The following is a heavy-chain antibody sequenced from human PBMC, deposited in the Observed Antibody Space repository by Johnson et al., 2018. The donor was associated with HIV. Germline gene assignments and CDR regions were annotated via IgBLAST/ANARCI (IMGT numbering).Heavy chain of an antibody. Sequence: MLLVESGGGLVQPGRSLRLSCAASGFTVSSYAMSWVRLNPGKGLEWVSSMSGGGGSAYYSDSVKGRFTISRDTSKNTLYLQMNSLRGDDTAVYYCTRVSSTSWALDIWGQGTLVTVSS. CDR1: GFTVSSYA. V-gene: IGHV3-23*04. J-gene: IGHJ3*02. CDR2: MSGGGGSA. CDR3: TRVSSTSWALDI. D-gene: IGHD2-15*01.